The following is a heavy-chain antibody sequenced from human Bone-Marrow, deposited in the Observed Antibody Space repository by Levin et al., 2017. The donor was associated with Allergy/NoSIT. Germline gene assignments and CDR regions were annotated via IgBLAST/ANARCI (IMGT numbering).Heavy chain of an antibody. CDR2: IDPSDSYT. CDR3: ARLLRGSYYYMDV. J-gene: IGHJ6*03. D-gene: IGHD3-10*01. V-gene: IGHV5-10-1*01. CDR1: GYSFTTYY. Sequence: AGESLKISCEGSGYSFTTYYITWVRQMPGKGLEWMGRIDPSDSYTNYSPSFQGHVTISADKSINTAYLQWSSLQASDTAMYYCARLLRGSYYYMDVWGKGTTVTVSS.